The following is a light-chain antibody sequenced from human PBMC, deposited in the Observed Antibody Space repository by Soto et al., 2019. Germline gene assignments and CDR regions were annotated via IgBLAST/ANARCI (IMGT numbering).Light chain of an antibody. CDR3: QHYDTFPYT. CDR1: QSIDNW. Sequence: DIQMTQSPSFVSASVGDRVTITCRASQSIDNWLAWYQQKPGKAPKLLIYDASTLESGVSSGFSSSGSGTEFTLTISSLRPDDFATYYCQHYDTFPYTFGQGTKLEIK. CDR2: DAS. J-gene: IGKJ2*01. V-gene: IGKV1-5*01.